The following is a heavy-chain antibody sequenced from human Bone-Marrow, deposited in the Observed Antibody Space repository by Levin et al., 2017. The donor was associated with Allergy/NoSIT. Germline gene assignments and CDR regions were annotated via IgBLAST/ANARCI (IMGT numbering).Heavy chain of an antibody. CDR1: GFTVSSNY. D-gene: IGHD6-6*01. CDR2: IYSGGST. V-gene: IGHV3-66*01. Sequence: GESLKISCAASGFTVSSNYMSWVRQAPGKGLEWVSIIYSGGSTYYADSVKGRFTISRDNSKNTLYLQMNSLRAEDTAVYYCARAPARQYVSGMDVWGQGTMVTVSS. CDR3: ARAPARQYVSGMDV. J-gene: IGHJ6*02.